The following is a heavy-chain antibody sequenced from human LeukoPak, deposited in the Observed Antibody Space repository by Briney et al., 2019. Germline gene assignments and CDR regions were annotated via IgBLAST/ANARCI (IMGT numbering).Heavy chain of an antibody. J-gene: IGHJ5*02. Sequence: PSETLSLTCTVSGGSIRSYYWSWIRQPPGKGLEWIGYIYYSGSTNYNPSLKSRVTISVDTSKKQFSLKLSSVTAADTAVYYCARLLRVGYCSTTTCNWFDPWGQGTLVTVSS. CDR3: ARLLRVGYCSTTTCNWFDP. CDR2: IYYSGST. V-gene: IGHV4-59*01. CDR1: GGSIRSYY. D-gene: IGHD2-2*03.